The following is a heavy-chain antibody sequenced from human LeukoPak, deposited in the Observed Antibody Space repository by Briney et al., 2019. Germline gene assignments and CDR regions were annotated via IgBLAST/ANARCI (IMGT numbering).Heavy chain of an antibody. J-gene: IGHJ4*02. D-gene: IGHD6-13*01. Sequence: PGGSLTLSCAASGFTFSSYAMHWVRQAPGKGMEYVSAISSNGGSTYYANSVKGRFTSYRDNSKNTLYLQMGSLRAEDMAVYYCGCIAAAGTAWGQGTLVTVSS. CDR2: ISSNGGST. CDR3: GCIAAAGTA. CDR1: GFTFSSYA. V-gene: IGHV3-64*01.